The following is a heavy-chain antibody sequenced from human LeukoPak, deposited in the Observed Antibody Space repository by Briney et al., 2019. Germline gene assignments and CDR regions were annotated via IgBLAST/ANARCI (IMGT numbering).Heavy chain of an antibody. J-gene: IGHJ5*02. D-gene: IGHD2-2*01. V-gene: IGHV3-53*01. CDR3: ARELVGGFGSNWLDP. CDR2: IYSGGST. CDR1: GFTLSSNY. Sequence: PGGSLRVSCAASGFTLSSNYMSWVRPAPEEGLEWVSVIYSGGSTYYAASVKGRSTISRDNSKNTLYLQMNSLRAEDTAVYYCARELVGGFGSNWLDPWGQGTLVTVSS.